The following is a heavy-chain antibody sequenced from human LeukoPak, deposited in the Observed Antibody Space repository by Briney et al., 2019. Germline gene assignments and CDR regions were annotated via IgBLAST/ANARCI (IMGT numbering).Heavy chain of an antibody. J-gene: IGHJ3*02. CDR2: IYAGGNT. CDR3: ARGLLGHCSSISCYPGAFDN. CDR1: GIALRTNY. Sequence: GGSLTLSCAASGIALRTNYISWVRQAPGKGLDWVSVIYAGGNTYYADSVKGRFTISRDNSKNTVYLQMNSLRSEDTAVYYCARGLLGHCSSISCYPGAFDNWGQGTMVSVSS. V-gene: IGHV3-66*02. D-gene: IGHD2-2*01.